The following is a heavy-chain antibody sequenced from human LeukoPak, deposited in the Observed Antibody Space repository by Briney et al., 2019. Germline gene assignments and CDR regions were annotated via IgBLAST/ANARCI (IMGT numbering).Heavy chain of an antibody. V-gene: IGHV3-49*04. Sequence: GGSLRLSCTASGFTFGDYAMSWVRQAPGKGLEWVGFIRSKAYGGTTEYAASVKDRFTISRDDSKNTLYLQMNSLKTEDTAVYYCTTSLLYWGQGTLVTVSS. D-gene: IGHD2-21*01. CDR1: GFTFGDYA. CDR2: IRSKAYGGTT. J-gene: IGHJ4*02. CDR3: TTSLLY.